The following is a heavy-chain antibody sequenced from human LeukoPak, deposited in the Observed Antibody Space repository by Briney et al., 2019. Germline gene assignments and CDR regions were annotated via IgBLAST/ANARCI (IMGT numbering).Heavy chain of an antibody. V-gene: IGHV4-39*01. Sequence: SETLSLTCTVSGGSIGSSSYYWGWIRQPPGKGLEWIGNIYYSGSTYFNPSLKSRVTISVDTSKNHFSLKLSSVTAADTAVYYCARHRYYYRSGSYYGAPYYMDVWGKGTKVTISS. J-gene: IGHJ6*03. CDR1: GGSIGSSSYY. CDR2: IYYSGST. D-gene: IGHD3-10*01. CDR3: ARHRYYYRSGSYYGAPYYMDV.